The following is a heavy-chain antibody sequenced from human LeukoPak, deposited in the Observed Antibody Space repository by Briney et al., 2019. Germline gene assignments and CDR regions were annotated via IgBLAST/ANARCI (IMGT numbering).Heavy chain of an antibody. CDR2: ISPSGGST. V-gene: IGHV1-46*01. CDR3: ARDKGDYGDYYWFDP. D-gene: IGHD4-17*01. J-gene: IGHJ5*02. Sequence: ASVKVSCKAFGYTFTSNYMHWVRQAPGQGPEWMGVISPSGGSTTYAQKFQGRVTLTRDMSTSTDYLELSSLRSEDTAVYYCARDKGDYGDYYWFDPWGQGTLVTVSS. CDR1: GYTFTSNY.